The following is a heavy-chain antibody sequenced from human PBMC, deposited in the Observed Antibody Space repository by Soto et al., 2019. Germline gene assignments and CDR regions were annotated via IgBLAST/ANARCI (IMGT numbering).Heavy chain of an antibody. CDR2: IKQDGSEK. V-gene: IGHV3-7*01. J-gene: IGHJ6*02. D-gene: IGHD6-19*01. CDR1: GFTFSSYW. CDR3: ARDRQWLVENYYYYGMDV. Sequence: PGGSLRLSCAASGFTFSSYWMSWVRQAPGKGLEWVANIKQDGSEKYYVDSVKGRFTISRDNAKNSLYLQMNSLRAEDTAVYYCARDRQWLVENYYYYGMDVWGQGTTVTVSS.